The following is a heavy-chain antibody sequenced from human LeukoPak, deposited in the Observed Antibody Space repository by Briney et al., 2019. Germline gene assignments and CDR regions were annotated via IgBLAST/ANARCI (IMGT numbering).Heavy chain of an antibody. J-gene: IGHJ6*02. V-gene: IGHV1-8*01. CDR2: MNPNSGNT. D-gene: IGHD6-19*01. CDR1: GYTFTSYD. CDR3: ARAGGEEQRLGHYYYYGMDV. Sequence: ASVKVSCKASGYTFTSYDINWVRQATGQGLEWMGWMNPNSGNTGYAQKFQGRVTMTRNTSISTAYMELSSLRSEDTAVYYCARAGGEEQRLGHYYYYGMDVWGQGTTVTVSS.